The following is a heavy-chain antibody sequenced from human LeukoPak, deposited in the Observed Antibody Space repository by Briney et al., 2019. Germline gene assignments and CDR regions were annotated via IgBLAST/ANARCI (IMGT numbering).Heavy chain of an antibody. D-gene: IGHD6-19*01. V-gene: IGHV3-30*04. CDR1: GFTFSTYA. Sequence: PGGSLRLSCAASGFTFSTYAMHWVRQAPGKGLEWVTVISYNGNNKYYADSMKGRFTISRDNSKNALYLQMNSLKVEDTAVYYCARAALSSGWKAGVNYWGQGTLVTVSS. CDR3: ARAALSSGWKAGVNY. CDR2: ISYNGNNK. J-gene: IGHJ4*02.